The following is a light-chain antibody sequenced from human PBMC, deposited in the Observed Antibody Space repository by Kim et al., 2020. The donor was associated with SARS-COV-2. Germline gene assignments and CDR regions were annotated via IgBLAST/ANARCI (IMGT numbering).Light chain of an antibody. V-gene: IGLV3-19*01. CDR2: GKN. CDR1: SLRSYY. CDR3: NSRDSNNNVL. J-gene: IGLJ2*01. Sequence: SSELTQDPAVSVALGQTVRITCQGDSLRSYYATWYQQKPGQAPILVIYGKNNRPPGIPDRFSGSSSGNTASLTITGTQAGDEADYYCNSRDSNNNVLFGG.